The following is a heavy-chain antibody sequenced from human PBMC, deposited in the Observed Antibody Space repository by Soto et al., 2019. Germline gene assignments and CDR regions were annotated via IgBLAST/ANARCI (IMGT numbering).Heavy chain of an antibody. Sequence: QVQLVQSGAEVKKPGSSVKVSCKASGGTFSSYAISWVRQAPGQGLEWMGGIIPIFGTANYAQKFQGRVTITADESTSTAYMELSSLRSEDTAVYYCARELGFYDSSGYFVRNYFDYWGQGILVTVSS. CDR2: IIPIFGTA. V-gene: IGHV1-69*01. CDR3: ARELGFYDSSGYFVRNYFDY. J-gene: IGHJ4*02. D-gene: IGHD3-22*01. CDR1: GGTFSSYA.